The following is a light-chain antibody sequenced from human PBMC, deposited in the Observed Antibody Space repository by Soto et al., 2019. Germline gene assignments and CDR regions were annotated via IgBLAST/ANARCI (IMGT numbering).Light chain of an antibody. J-gene: IGLJ1*01. CDR3: VAWDDSLNGYV. CDR1: SSNIGNNA. V-gene: IGLV1-36*01. Sequence: QSVLTQPPSVSEAPRQRVTISCSGSSSNIGNNAVNWYQQLPGKAPKLLMFYDNLLPSGVSDRFSGSKSGASASLAISGLQPEDEADYYCVAWDDSLNGYVFGTGTKVTVL. CDR2: YDN.